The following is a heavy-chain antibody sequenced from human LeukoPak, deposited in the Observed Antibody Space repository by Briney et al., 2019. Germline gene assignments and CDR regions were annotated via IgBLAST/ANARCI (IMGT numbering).Heavy chain of an antibody. CDR2: ISGSGGST. CDR1: GFTFSSYA. CDR3: AKARGKWEQTG. D-gene: IGHD1-26*01. J-gene: IGHJ4*02. Sequence: PGGSLRLSCAASGFTFSSYAMSCVRQAPGRGLEWVSAISGSGGSTYYADTVKGRFTISRDNSKNTLYLQMNSLRAEDTAVYYCAKARGKWEQTGWGQGTLVTVSS. V-gene: IGHV3-23*01.